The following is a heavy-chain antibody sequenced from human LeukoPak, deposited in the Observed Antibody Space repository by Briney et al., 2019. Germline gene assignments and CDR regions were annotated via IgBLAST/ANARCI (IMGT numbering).Heavy chain of an antibody. Sequence: GASVKVSCKASGYTFTSYGISWVRQAPGQGLEWMGWISAYNGNTNYAQKLQGRVTMTTDTSTSTAYMELRSLRSDDTAVYYCARDRDRGSSWYGDARDAFDIWGQGTMVTVSS. CDR2: ISAYNGNT. CDR3: ARDRDRGSSWYGDARDAFDI. D-gene: IGHD6-13*01. J-gene: IGHJ3*02. V-gene: IGHV1-18*01. CDR1: GYTFTSYG.